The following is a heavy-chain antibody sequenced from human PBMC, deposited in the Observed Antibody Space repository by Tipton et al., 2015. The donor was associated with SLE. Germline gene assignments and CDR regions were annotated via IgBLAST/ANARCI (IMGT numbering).Heavy chain of an antibody. V-gene: IGHV4-4*07. D-gene: IGHD2-15*01. CDR3: ARGRGCSGGSCLWYFDY. Sequence: TLSLTCTVSGGSISSYYWSWIRQPAGKGLEWIGRIYTSGSTNYNPSLKSRVTISVDTSKNQFSLKLSSVTAADTAVYYCARGRGCSGGSCLWYFDYWGQGTLVTVSS. J-gene: IGHJ4*02. CDR2: IYTSGST. CDR1: GGSISSYY.